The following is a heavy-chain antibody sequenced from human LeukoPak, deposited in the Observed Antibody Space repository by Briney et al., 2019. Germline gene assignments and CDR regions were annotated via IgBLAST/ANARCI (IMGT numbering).Heavy chain of an antibody. CDR2: ISGSGDTT. J-gene: IGHJ5*02. V-gene: IGHV3-23*01. D-gene: IGHD3-16*01. CDR1: GFTFGDYV. CDR3: AQRVYWFDP. Sequence: GGSLRLSCASSGFTFGDYVMSWVRQAPGKGLDWVSSISGSGDTTYYADSVKGRFTNSRDNSKNTLYLQMNSLRAEDTAVYYCAQRVYWFDPWGQGTLVTVSS.